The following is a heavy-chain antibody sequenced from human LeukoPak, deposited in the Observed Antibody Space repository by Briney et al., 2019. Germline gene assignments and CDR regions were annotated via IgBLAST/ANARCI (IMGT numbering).Heavy chain of an antibody. V-gene: IGHV1-18*01. CDR2: ISAYNGNT. CDR3: ARDSRGYYYYYGMDV. J-gene: IGHJ6*02. CDR1: GYTFTSYG. D-gene: IGHD2-2*01. Sequence: ASVKVSCKASGYTFTSYGISWVRQAPGQGPEWMGWISAYNGNTNYAQKLQGRVTMTTDTSTSTAYMELRSLRSDDTAVYYCARDSRGYYYYYGMDVWGQGTTVTVSS.